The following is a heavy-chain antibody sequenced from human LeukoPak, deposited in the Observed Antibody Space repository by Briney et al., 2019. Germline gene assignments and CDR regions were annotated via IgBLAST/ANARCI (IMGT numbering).Heavy chain of an antibody. CDR1: GFTFNDYT. Sequence: GGSLRLSCAASGFTFNDYTMTWIRQAPGKGLEWVSYISTSSSFTDYVDSVKGRFTISRDNTKTSLYLQMNSLRAEDTAVYYCARAGGRDGYNFAFDIWGQGTMVTVSS. CDR3: ARAGGRDGYNFAFDI. CDR2: ISTSSSFT. D-gene: IGHD5-24*01. V-gene: IGHV3-11*05. J-gene: IGHJ3*02.